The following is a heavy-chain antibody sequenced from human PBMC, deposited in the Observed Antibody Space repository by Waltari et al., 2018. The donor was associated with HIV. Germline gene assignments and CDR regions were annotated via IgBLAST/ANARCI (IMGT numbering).Heavy chain of an antibody. CDR2: IYTSGST. D-gene: IGHD2-15*01. CDR1: GGSISSGSYY. V-gene: IGHV4-61*02. J-gene: IGHJ6*02. Sequence: QVQLQESGPGLVKPSQTLSLTCTVSGGSISSGSYYWSWLRQPAGKGLEWIGRIYTSGSTNYNPSLKSRVTISVDTSKNQFSLKLSSVTAADTAVYYCARGGYCSGGSCYSYYYYGMDVWGQGTTVTVSS. CDR3: ARGGYCSGGSCYSYYYYGMDV.